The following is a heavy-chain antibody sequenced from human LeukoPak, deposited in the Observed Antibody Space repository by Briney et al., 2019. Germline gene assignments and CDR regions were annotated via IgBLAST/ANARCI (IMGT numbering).Heavy chain of an antibody. CDR2: IYYSGST. J-gene: IGHJ4*02. V-gene: IGHV4-59*12. CDR1: GGSISSYY. D-gene: IGHD3-10*01. Sequence: PSETLSLTCTVSGGSISSYYWSWIRQPPGKGLEWIGYIYYSGSTNYNPSLKSRVTISVDTSKNQFSLKLSSVTAADTAVYYCARDSYYGSGPPANWGQGTLVTVSS. CDR3: ARDSYYGSGPPAN.